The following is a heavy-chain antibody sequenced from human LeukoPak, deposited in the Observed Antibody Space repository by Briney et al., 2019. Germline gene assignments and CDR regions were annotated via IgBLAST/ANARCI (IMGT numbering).Heavy chain of an antibody. CDR2: ISYDGSNE. Sequence: GGSLRLSCAASGFTFNTYGMHWVRQAPGKGLEWVAVISYDGSNEYYADSVKGRFTISRDNSKNTLYLQMDSLKAEDTAVYFCAKDMGDADYVVDYWGQGTLVTVSS. D-gene: IGHD4-17*01. V-gene: IGHV3-30*18. CDR3: AKDMGDADYVVDY. CDR1: GFTFNTYG. J-gene: IGHJ4*02.